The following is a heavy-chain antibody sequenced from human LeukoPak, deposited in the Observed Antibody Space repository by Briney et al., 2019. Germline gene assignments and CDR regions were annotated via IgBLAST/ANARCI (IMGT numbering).Heavy chain of an antibody. CDR1: GFTFSSYA. Sequence: PGGSLRLSCAASGFTFSSYAMSWVRQAPGKGLEWVSAISGSGGSTYYADSVKGRFTISRDNSKNTLYLQMNSLRAEDTAVYYCAKPENRLRLYYGMDVWGQGTTVTVSS. J-gene: IGHJ6*02. CDR2: ISGSGGST. V-gene: IGHV3-23*01. CDR3: AKPENRLRLYYGMDV.